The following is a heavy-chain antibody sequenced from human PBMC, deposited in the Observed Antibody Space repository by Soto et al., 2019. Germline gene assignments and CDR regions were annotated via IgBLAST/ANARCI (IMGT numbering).Heavy chain of an antibody. CDR2: ISAYNGNT. CDR3: ARSVWGSAYYDIVTGYSYYYYYGMEG. J-gene: IGHJ6*02. V-gene: IGHV1-18*01. Sequence: ASVKVSCPASGYTFTSYGISWVRQAPGQGLEWMGWISAYNGNTNYAQKLQGRVTMTTDTSTSTAYMELRSLRSDDTAVYYCARSVWGSAYYDIVTGYSYYYYYGMEGWGQGPTVTV. CDR1: GYTFTSYG. D-gene: IGHD3-9*01.